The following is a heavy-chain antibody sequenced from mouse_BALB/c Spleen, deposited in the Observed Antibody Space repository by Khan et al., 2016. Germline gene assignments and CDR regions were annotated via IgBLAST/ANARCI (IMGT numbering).Heavy chain of an antibody. CDR3: ARSDYGGAY. J-gene: IGHJ3*01. V-gene: IGHV14-3*02. D-gene: IGHD1-1*02. CDR1: GFNIKDTY. Sequence: VRLQQSGADLVKPGASVKLSCTASGFNIKDTYIHWVKQRPEQALEWSGRFDPANGNTEYDPKFQGKATITADISSNTAYLQLSSLTSEDTAVYYCARSDYGGAYWGQGTLVTVSA. CDR2: FDPANGNT.